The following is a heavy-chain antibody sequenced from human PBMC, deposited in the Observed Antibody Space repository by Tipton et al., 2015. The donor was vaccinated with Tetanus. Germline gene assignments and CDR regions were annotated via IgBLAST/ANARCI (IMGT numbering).Heavy chain of an antibody. Sequence: GEALGNGDYYWSWIRQPPGKGLESIGYIYYSGSTYYNPSLKSRVTISVDTSKNQFSLRLSSVTAADTAVYYCARGSGWADFWGQGTQVTVSS. V-gene: IGHV4-30-4*01. CDR3: ARGSGWADF. CDR1: GEALGNGDYY. CDR2: IYYSGST. J-gene: IGHJ4*02. D-gene: IGHD6-19*01.